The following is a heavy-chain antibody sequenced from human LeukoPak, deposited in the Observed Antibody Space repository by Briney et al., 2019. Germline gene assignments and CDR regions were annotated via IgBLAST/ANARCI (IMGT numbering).Heavy chain of an antibody. Sequence: GGSLRLSCAASGFTFSSYGMHGVREAPGKGLEWVAVISYDGSNKYYADSVKGRFTISRDNSKNTLYLQMTSLRAEDTAVYYCAKDREGASDYWGQGTLVTVSS. CDR2: ISYDGSNK. CDR3: AKDREGASDY. CDR1: GFTFSSYG. V-gene: IGHV3-30*18. D-gene: IGHD1-26*01. J-gene: IGHJ4*02.